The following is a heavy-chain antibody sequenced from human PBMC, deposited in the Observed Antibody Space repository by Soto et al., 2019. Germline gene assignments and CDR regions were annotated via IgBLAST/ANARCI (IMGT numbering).Heavy chain of an antibody. J-gene: IGHJ3*02. CDR2: ISYDGSNK. V-gene: IGHV3-30-3*01. D-gene: IGHD4-17*01. CDR1: GFTFSSHT. Sequence: QVQLVESGGGVVQPGRSLRLSCAASGFTFSSHTMHWVRQAPGKGLEWVAVISYDGSNKYYADSVKGRFTISRDNSKNTLYLQMNSLRAEDTAVYYCARGRCGDNDGFDIWGQGTMVTVSS. CDR3: ARGRCGDNDGFDI.